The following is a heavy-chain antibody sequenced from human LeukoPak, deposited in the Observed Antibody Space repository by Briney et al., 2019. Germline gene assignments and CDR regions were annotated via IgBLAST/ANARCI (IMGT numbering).Heavy chain of an antibody. CDR3: ARGRSGSYLNDAFDI. V-gene: IGHV3-30*03. Sequence: GSLRLSCAASGFTFSSYGMHWVRQAPGKGLEWVAVISYDGSNKYYADSVKGRFTISRDNSKNTLYLQMNSLRAEDTAVYYCARGRSGSYLNDAFDIWGQGTMVTVSS. CDR2: ISYDGSNK. D-gene: IGHD1-26*01. CDR1: GFTFSSYG. J-gene: IGHJ3*02.